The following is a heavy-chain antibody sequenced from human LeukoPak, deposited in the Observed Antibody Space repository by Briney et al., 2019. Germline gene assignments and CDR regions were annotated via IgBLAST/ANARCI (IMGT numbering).Heavy chain of an antibody. CDR1: GFTFSSYS. CDR3: ARDPDSSAWGFDY. Sequence: GGSLRLSCAASGFTFSSYSMNWVRQAPGKGLEWVSYISSSSSTIYYADSVKGRFTISRDNAKNSLYLQMNSLRAEDTAVYYCARDPDSSAWGFDYWGQGTLVTVSS. D-gene: IGHD6-6*01. CDR2: ISSSSSTI. V-gene: IGHV3-48*01. J-gene: IGHJ4*02.